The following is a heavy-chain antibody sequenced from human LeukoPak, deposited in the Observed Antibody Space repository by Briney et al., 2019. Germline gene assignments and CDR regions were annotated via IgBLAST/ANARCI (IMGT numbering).Heavy chain of an antibody. D-gene: IGHD6-13*01. CDR2: ISYDGSNK. V-gene: IGHV3-30-3*01. J-gene: IGHJ4*02. CDR1: GFTFSSYA. CDR3: ARDSSSGLDY. Sequence: SGGSLRLSCAASGFTFSSYAMHWVRQAPGKGLEWVAVISYDGSNKYYADSVKGRFTISRDNSKNTLYLQMNSLRAEDTAVYYCARDSSSGLDYWGQGTLVTVSS.